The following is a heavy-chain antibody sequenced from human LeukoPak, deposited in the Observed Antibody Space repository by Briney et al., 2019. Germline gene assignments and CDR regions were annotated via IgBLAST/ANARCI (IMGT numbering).Heavy chain of an antibody. CDR3: ARGLVRGVIDY. V-gene: IGHV4-31*01. CDR2: IYYSGST. J-gene: IGHJ4*02. D-gene: IGHD3-10*01. CDR1: GGSISSGGYC. Sequence: PQTLSLTCTVSGGSISSGGYCWSWIRQHPGKGLEWSGYIYYSGSTYYTPSRKRPVSVSIGTSKNQFFLRLLSLPAAQPSVYFCARGLVRGVIDYWGQGTLVTISS.